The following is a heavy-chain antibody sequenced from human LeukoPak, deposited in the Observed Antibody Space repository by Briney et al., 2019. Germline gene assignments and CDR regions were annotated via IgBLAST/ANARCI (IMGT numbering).Heavy chain of an antibody. V-gene: IGHV1-58*01. CDR3: AAAQNYHGSGREYFQH. J-gene: IGHJ1*01. D-gene: IGHD3-10*01. CDR2: IVVGSGKT. Sequence: SVKVSCKASGFTFTSSAVQWVRQARGQRLEWIGWIVVGSGKTNYEQKFQERVTITRDMSISTVYMELSSLRSEDTAVYYCAAAQNYHGSGREYFQHWGQGTLVTVSS. CDR1: GFTFTSSA.